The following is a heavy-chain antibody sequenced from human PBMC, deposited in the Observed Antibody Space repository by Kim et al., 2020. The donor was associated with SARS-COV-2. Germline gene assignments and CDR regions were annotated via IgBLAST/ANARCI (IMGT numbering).Heavy chain of an antibody. CDR3: AKDRSYQAGDLDY. J-gene: IGHJ4*02. Sequence: ADSVTGRFTISRGNSKNTLYRQMNCLRAEDTAVYYWAKDRSYQAGDLDYWGQGTLFTFSS. D-gene: IGHD3-10*01. V-gene: IGHV3-30*02.